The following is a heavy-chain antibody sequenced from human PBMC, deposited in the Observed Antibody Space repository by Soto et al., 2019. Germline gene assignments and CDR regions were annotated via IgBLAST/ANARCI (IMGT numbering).Heavy chain of an antibody. Sequence: QVQLQESGPGLVKPSETLSLTCTVSGGSITRGGYYWSWIRQHPGKGLEWIGYIYNSGTTYYNPSLKSRVTISVDTTKTQFSLKLTSVTAAATAVYYCARDPAPWGQGTLVTVSS. V-gene: IGHV4-31*03. J-gene: IGHJ5*02. CDR1: GGSITRGGYY. CDR3: ARDPAP. CDR2: IYNSGTT.